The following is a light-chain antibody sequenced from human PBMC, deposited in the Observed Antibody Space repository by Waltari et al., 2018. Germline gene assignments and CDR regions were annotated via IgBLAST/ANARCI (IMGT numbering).Light chain of an antibody. CDR2: DVT. Sequence: QSALTQPASVSGSPGQSITISCTGTSSDVGGYNYVSWYQQHPGRAPKLMIYDVTKRPSGVSTRFSGSKSGNTASLTISGLQPEDEGDYYCSSFADSYTWVFGGGTKLTVL. CDR3: SSFADSYTWV. V-gene: IGLV2-14*03. CDR1: SSDVGGYNY. J-gene: IGLJ3*02.